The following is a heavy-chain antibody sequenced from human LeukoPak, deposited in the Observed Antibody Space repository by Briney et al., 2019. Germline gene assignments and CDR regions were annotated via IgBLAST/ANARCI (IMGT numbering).Heavy chain of an antibody. CDR1: AFTFSNAW. CDR3: TTRFDN. V-gene: IGHV3-15*01. Sequence: GGSLRLSCAAAAFTFSNAWMSWVRQASGKGLEWVGRIKSKIDGGTTDYAAPVKGRFTISRDDSKHTLYLQMNSLKTEDTAVYYCTTRFDNWGQGTLVTVSS. J-gene: IGHJ4*02. CDR2: IKSKIDGGTT.